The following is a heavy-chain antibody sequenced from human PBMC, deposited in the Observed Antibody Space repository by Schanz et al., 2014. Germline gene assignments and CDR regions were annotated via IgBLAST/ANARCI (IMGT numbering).Heavy chain of an antibody. J-gene: IGHJ4*02. CDR1: GGTFSSYA. CDR2: IIPILGME. Sequence: QVQLVQSGAEVKKPGSSVKVSCKASGGTFSSYAFSWVRQAPGQGLEWMGKIIPILGMENYAQKFQGRLAITEETSTSTAYMELSSLRTDDTAVYYCARTTTRMNMFRGVTFFFDYWGQGTLVTVSS. D-gene: IGHD3-10*01. V-gene: IGHV1-69*04. CDR3: ARTTTRMNMFRGVTFFFDY.